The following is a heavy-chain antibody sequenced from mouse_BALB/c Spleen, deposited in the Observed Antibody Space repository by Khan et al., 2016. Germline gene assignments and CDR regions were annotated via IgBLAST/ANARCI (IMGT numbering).Heavy chain of an antibody. V-gene: IGHV2-5*01. J-gene: IGHJ2*01. CDR2: IWRGGST. Sequence: QVTLKESGPGLVQPSQSLSITCTVSGFSLTSYGVHWVRQSPGKGLEWLGVIWRGGSTDYNAAFMSRLSITKDNSKSQVFFKMNSLQADDTAIYYWAKNYYGSSYFDYWGQGTTLTVAS. D-gene: IGHD1-1*01. CDR1: GFSLTSYG. CDR3: AKNYYGSSYFDY.